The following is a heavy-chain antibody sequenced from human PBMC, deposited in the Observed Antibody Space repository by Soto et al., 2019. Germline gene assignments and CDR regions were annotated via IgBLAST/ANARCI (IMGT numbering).Heavy chain of an antibody. V-gene: IGHV3-30*18. CDR1: GFTFSSYG. Sequence: GGSLRLSCAASGFTFSSYGMHWVRQAPGKGLEWVAIISYDGSLKYYADSVKGRFTISRDNSTSALYLQMTSLRPEDTAVYYCAKDFKVSGSYYGSLNYYYGMDVWGQGTTVTVSS. J-gene: IGHJ6*02. CDR3: AKDFKVSGSYYGSLNYYYGMDV. CDR2: ISYDGSLK. D-gene: IGHD3-10*01.